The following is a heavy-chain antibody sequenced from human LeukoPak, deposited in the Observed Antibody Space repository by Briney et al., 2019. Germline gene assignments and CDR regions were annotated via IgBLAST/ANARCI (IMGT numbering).Heavy chain of an antibody. CDR2: IFTSGNT. J-gene: IGHJ4*02. D-gene: IGHD6-13*01. CDR3: ARLVGSSSYYFDN. CDR1: GAAISSGTYY. V-gene: IGHV4-61*02. Sequence: PSQTLSLTCTVSGAAISSGTYYWSWIRQPAGKGLEWIGRIFTSGNTDYNPSLKSRVTISVDTSKNQFSLKLSSVTAADTAVYYCARLVGSSSYYFDNWGQGTLVTVSS.